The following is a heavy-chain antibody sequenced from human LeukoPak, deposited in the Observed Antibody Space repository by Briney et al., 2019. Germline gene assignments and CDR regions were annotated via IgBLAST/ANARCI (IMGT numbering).Heavy chain of an antibody. J-gene: IGHJ4*02. Sequence: PSETLSLTCTVSGGSISSYYWSWIRQPPGKGLEWIGYIYYSGSTNYNPSLKSRVTISVDTSKNQFSLELSSVTAADTAVYYCARRASSSWYGSSGSYDYWGQGALVTVSS. CDR2: IYYSGST. V-gene: IGHV4-59*08. D-gene: IGHD6-13*01. CDR3: ARRASSSWYGSSGSYDY. CDR1: GGSISSYY.